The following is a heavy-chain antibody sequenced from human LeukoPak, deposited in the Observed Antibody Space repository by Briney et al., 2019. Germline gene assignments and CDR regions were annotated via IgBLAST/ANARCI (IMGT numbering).Heavy chain of an antibody. CDR3: ARELGIEGYWYFDL. CDR1: GFTVRSYD. V-gene: IGHV3-13*05. D-gene: IGHD7-27*01. CDR2: ISTASNP. J-gene: IGHJ2*01. Sequence: GGSLRLSCAASGFTVRSYDMHWVRQVAGKGLEWVSAISTASNPHYAASVQGRFTIFRANAENSLYLQMNSLSAKDTAVYYCARELGIEGYWYFDLWGRGTLVTVSS.